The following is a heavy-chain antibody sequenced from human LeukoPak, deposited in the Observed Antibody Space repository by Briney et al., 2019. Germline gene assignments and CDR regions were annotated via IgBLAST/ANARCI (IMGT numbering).Heavy chain of an antibody. D-gene: IGHD6-13*01. CDR2: IDYSGTT. J-gene: IGHJ6*02. V-gene: IGHV4-59*12. CDR1: GGSISGYY. Sequence: SETLSLTCAVSGGSISGYYWSWIRQPPGKGLEWIGQIDYSGTTSYNPSLKSRVTISVDTSKNQFSLKLSSVTAADTAVYYCARSLGSSWYAYYYYGMDVWGQGTTVTVSS. CDR3: ARSLGSSWYAYYYYGMDV.